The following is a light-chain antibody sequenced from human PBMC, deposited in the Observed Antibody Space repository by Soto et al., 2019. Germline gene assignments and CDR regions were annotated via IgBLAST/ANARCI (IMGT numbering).Light chain of an antibody. CDR2: EVS. Sequence: QSALTQPASVSGSPGQSITISCTGTSSDVGGYNYVSWYQQHPGKAPKLMIYEVSNRPSGVSNRFSGSKSGNTASLAISGLRSEDEASYSCAAWDDSLGGSWVFGGGTKLTVL. J-gene: IGLJ3*02. CDR1: SSDVGGYNY. V-gene: IGLV2-14*01. CDR3: AAWDDSLGGSWV.